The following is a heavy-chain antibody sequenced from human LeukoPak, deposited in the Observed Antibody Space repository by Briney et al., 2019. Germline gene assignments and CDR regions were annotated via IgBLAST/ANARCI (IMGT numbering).Heavy chain of an antibody. CDR2: IYTSGST. D-gene: IGHD4/OR15-4a*01. CDR3: ARADYGGNYGY. V-gene: IGHV4-61*02. Sequence: TSETLSLTCTVSGGSISSGSYYWSWIRQPAGKGLEWIGRIYTSGSTNYNPSLKSRVTISVDTSKNQFSLKLSSVTAADTAVYYCARADYGGNYGYWGQGTLVTVSS. CDR1: GGSISSGSYY. J-gene: IGHJ4*02.